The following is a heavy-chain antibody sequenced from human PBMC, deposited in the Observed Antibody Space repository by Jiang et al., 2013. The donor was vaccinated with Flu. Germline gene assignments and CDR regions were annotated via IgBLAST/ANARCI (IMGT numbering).Heavy chain of an antibody. CDR3: ARGAYQLPHYYYNMDV. Sequence: GAEVKKPGASVKVSCRASGYTFSDYYLHWVRQAPGQGLEWMGWISPNSGGTSYARKFQGRVTMTRDTSIGTAFMELSSLRSDDTAIYYCARGAYQLPHYYYNMDVWGKGTSVIVSS. V-gene: IGHV1-2*02. CDR1: GYTFSDYY. D-gene: IGHD2-2*01. J-gene: IGHJ6*03. CDR2: ISPNSGGT.